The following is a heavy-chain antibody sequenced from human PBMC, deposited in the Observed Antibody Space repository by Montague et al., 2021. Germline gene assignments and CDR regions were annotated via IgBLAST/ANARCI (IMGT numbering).Heavy chain of an antibody. J-gene: IGHJ2*01. CDR3: ARSHYYDMHFDL. D-gene: IGHD3-22*01. Sequence: SETLSLTCAVPGASFNSYSWNWIRQPPGKGLERIGDIHHGGSTNYNPSLKSRVTLSVDTSKNQISLKLSHVTAADTAVYYCARSHYYDMHFDLWGRGTLVTVSS. CDR1: GASFNSYS. V-gene: IGHV4-59*01. CDR2: IHHGGST.